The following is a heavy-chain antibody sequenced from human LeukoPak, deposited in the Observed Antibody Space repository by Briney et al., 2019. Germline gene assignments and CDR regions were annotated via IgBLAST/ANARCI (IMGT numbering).Heavy chain of an antibody. V-gene: IGHV4-34*01. Sequence: SETLSLTFAGYGGSFSGYFWSWLRQPPGKGLEWVGEINHSGSTNYNPSLKSRVTISVDTSKNQFSLKLSSVTAADTAVYYCARQGYSLVRFDYWGQGTLVTVSS. CDR2: INHSGST. J-gene: IGHJ4*02. CDR1: GGSFSGYF. D-gene: IGHD5-18*01. CDR3: ARQGYSLVRFDY.